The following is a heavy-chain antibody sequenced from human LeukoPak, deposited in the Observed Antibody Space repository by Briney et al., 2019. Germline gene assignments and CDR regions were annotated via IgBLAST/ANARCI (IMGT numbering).Heavy chain of an antibody. V-gene: IGHV1-2*02. Sequence: ASVKVSCKASGYTFTGYYMHWVRQAPGQGLEWMGWINPNSGGTNYAQKFQGRVTMTRDTSISTAYMELSRLRSDDTAVYYCARALVSGVATTRPFLYWGQGTLVTVSS. CDR1: GYTFTGYY. J-gene: IGHJ4*02. D-gene: IGHD5-24*01. CDR3: ARALVSGVATTRPFLY. CDR2: INPNSGGT.